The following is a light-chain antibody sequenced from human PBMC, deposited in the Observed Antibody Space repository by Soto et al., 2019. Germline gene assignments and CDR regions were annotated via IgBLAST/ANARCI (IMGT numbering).Light chain of an antibody. J-gene: IGKJ1*01. CDR2: AES. V-gene: IGKV1-39*01. CDR1: QSISSY. CDR3: QQRKT. Sequence: DIPMTQSPSSLSASVGDRVTITCRASQSISSYLNWYQQKPGKAPKLLIYAESRLQRGVPSRFSGSGSGTDFTLTISSMQPEDFATYYCQQRKTFGQGTKVEI.